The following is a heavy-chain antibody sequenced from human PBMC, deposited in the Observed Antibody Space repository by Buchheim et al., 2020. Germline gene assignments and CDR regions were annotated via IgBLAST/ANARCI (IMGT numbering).Heavy chain of an antibody. J-gene: IGHJ4*02. Sequence: EVQLVESGGGLAQPGGSLRLSCAASGFTFSSYEMNWVRQAPGKGLEWVSYISSSGSSTNHADSVKGRFTIARDHAKNSLYLQMNSLRAEDTAVYYCAGSTTYDYFLNSWGQGTL. CDR2: ISSSGSST. V-gene: IGHV3-48*03. CDR1: GFTFSSYE. D-gene: IGHD3-16*01. CDR3: AGSTTYDYFLNS.